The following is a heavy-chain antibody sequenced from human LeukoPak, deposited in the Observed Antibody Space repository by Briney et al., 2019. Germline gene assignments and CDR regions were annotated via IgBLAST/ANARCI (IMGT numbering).Heavy chain of an antibody. Sequence: GVSRRRACAASGFTFSSDAMSWVRQAPGKGLEWGSAISGSGRSTYYADSVKGRFTISRENSKNTLYLQMNRLRAEATAVYYCAKAYGAHDYWGQGTLVTVSS. V-gene: IGHV3-23*01. D-gene: IGHD4-17*01. J-gene: IGHJ4*02. CDR3: AKAYGAHDY. CDR2: ISGSGRST. CDR1: GFTFSSDA.